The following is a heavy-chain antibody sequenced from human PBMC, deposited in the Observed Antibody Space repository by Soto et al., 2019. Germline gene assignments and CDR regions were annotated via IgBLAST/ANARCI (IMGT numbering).Heavy chain of an antibody. CDR1: GFTFDDYA. Sequence: GGSLRLSCAGSGFTFDDYAMHWVRQVPGKGLEWVSGISWNSGGIGFADSVKGRFTVSRDNAKNSLYLQMNSLRPEDTAFYYCVKSWGVFGSASFFDHWGKGTLVTVS. D-gene: IGHD3-16*01. V-gene: IGHV3-9*01. J-gene: IGHJ4*02. CDR2: ISWNSGGI. CDR3: VKSWGVFGSASFFDH.